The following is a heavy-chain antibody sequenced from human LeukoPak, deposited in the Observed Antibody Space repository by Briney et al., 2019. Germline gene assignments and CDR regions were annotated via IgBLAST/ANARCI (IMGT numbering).Heavy chain of an antibody. Sequence: GGSLRLSCAASGFTFSSYYMNWVRQAPGKGLQWVSSISTSSIYIYYADSVKGRFTISRDNAKNSLYLQMNSLRAEDTAVYYCARDHRLGDYDPDPFDYWGQGTLVTVSS. CDR1: GFTFSSYY. D-gene: IGHD4-17*01. J-gene: IGHJ4*02. CDR2: ISTSSIYI. CDR3: ARDHRLGDYDPDPFDY. V-gene: IGHV3-21*01.